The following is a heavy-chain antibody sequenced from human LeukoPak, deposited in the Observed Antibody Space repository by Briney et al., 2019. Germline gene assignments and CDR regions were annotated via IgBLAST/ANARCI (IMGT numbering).Heavy chain of an antibody. CDR3: AGRVGYGGNSVWFDP. J-gene: IGHJ5*02. V-gene: IGHV5-51*01. CDR2: IYPGDSDT. CDR1: GYSFTSYW. Sequence: GESLKISCKGSGYSFTSYWIGWVRQMPGKGLEWMGIIYPGDSDTRYSPSFQGQVTISADKSISTAYLQWSSLKASDTAMYYCAGRVGYGGNSVWFDPWGQGTLVTVSS. D-gene: IGHD4-23*01.